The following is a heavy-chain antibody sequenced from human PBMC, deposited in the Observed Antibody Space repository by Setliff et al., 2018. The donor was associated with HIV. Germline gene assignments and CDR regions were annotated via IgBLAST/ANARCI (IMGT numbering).Heavy chain of an antibody. CDR1: GYSFTNYW. D-gene: IGHD3-10*01. Sequence: PGESLKISCKGSGYSFTNYWIAWLRQMPGKGLECMGIIYPGDSDTRYSPSFQGQVTIPADKSINTAYLQWSSLKASDTAMYYCARHGQYGSGSYYNCPFDYWGQGTLVTVSS. V-gene: IGHV5-51*01. CDR2: IYPGDSDT. J-gene: IGHJ4*02. CDR3: ARHGQYGSGSYYNCPFDY.